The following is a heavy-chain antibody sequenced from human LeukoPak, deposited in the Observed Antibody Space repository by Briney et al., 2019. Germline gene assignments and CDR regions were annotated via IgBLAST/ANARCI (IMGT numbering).Heavy chain of an antibody. CDR3: ATTPRDITMVRGVIYYYGMDV. Sequence: GASVKVSCKASGYTFTGYYMHWVRQAPGQGLEWMGWINPNSGGTNYAQKFQGRVTMTRDTSISTAYMELSRLRSDDTAVYYCATTPRDITMVRGVIYYYGMDVWGQGTTVTVSS. V-gene: IGHV1-2*02. J-gene: IGHJ6*02. D-gene: IGHD3-10*01. CDR1: GYTFTGYY. CDR2: INPNSGGT.